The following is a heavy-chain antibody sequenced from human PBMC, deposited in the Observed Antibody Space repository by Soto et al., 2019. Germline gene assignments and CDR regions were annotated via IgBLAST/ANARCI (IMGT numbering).Heavy chain of an antibody. CDR1: GFTFRSYA. CDR2: ISRDGSNK. Sequence: GGALRLSCAASGFTFRSYAIHWVRQAPGNGLEWVAVISRDGSNKYYVDSVKGRFTISRDNSKDTVYLQMNSLRDEDSAMFYCARSRSGAVADSFDFWGQGTLVTVSS. D-gene: IGHD3-10*01. V-gene: IGHV3-30*04. J-gene: IGHJ4*02. CDR3: ARSRSGAVADSFDF.